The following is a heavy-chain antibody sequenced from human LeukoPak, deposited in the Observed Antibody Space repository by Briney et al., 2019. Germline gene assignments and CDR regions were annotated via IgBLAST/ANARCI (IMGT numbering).Heavy chain of an antibody. CDR3: ARAGVVITDNWFDP. CDR2: IYHSGNT. J-gene: IGHJ5*02. D-gene: IGHD3-3*01. Sequence: SETLSLTCTVSGGSNSSGGYSWSWIRQPPGKGLEWIGYIYHSGNTYYNPSLKSRVTISVDRSKNQFSLKLSSVTAADTAVYYCARAGVVITDNWFDPWGQGTLVTVSS. V-gene: IGHV4-30-2*01. CDR1: GGSNSSGGYS.